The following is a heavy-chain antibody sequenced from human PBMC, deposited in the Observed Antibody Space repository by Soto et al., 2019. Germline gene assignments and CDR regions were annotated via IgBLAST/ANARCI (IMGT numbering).Heavy chain of an antibody. CDR1: GGTFSSYT. CDR2: IIPILGIA. CDR3: ARDSSRQYNYAY. V-gene: IGHV1-69*08. Sequence: QVQLVQSGAEVKKPGSSVKVSCKASGGTFSSYTISWVRQAPGQGLEWMGRIIPILGIANYAQKFQGRVTITADKSTSTAYMEQSSLRSEDTAVYYCARDSSRQYNYAYCGQGPLVTVSS. J-gene: IGHJ4*02. D-gene: IGHD5-12*01.